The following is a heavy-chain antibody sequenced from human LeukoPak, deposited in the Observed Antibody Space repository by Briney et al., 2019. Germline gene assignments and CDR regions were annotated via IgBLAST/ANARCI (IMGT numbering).Heavy chain of an antibody. D-gene: IGHD1-20*01. CDR3: ARDNSIGDRGWWFDP. CDR1: GYTFTSYD. J-gene: IGHJ5*02. Sequence: ASVKVSCKASGYTFTSYDINWVRQATGQGLEWMGWMNPNSGNTGYAQKFQGRVTIIRNTSISAAYMELSSLRSEDTAVYYCARDNSIGDRGWWFDPWGQGTLVTVSS. V-gene: IGHV1-8*03. CDR2: MNPNSGNT.